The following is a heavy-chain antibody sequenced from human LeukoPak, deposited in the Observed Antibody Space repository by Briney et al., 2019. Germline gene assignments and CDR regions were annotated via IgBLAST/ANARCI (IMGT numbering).Heavy chain of an antibody. D-gene: IGHD5-24*01. Sequence: GGSLRLSCATSGFTFSTYWMSWVRQAPGKGLEWVANIKQDGSEKYYADSVKGRFTISRDNAKNSLYLQMNSLRAEDTAVYYCANGDGFDYWGQGTLVTVSS. J-gene: IGHJ4*02. V-gene: IGHV3-7*01. CDR3: ANGDGFDY. CDR1: GFTFSTYW. CDR2: IKQDGSEK.